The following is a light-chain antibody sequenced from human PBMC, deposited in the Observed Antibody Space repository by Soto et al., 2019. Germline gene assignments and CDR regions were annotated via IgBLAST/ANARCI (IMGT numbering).Light chain of an antibody. J-gene: IGLJ1*01. Sequence: QSALTQPPSASGSPGQSVTISCTGTSSDVGGYKYVSWYQQHPDKAPKLMIFEVNKRPSGVPDRSSGSKSGNTASLTVSGLQAEDEADYYCSSYAGINNLGVFGTGTKLTVL. CDR2: EVN. CDR3: SSYAGINNLGV. CDR1: SSDVGGYKY. V-gene: IGLV2-8*01.